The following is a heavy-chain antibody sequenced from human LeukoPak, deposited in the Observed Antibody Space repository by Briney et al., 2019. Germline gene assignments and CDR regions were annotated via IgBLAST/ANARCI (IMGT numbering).Heavy chain of an antibody. CDR3: ARVTGYMIEDYFDY. D-gene: IGHD3-22*01. Sequence: SETLSLTCTVSGDSISSGSYYWNWIRQPAGKGLEWIGRIYPSGSTNYNPSLKSRVTISVETSKNQFSLKLSSVTAADTAVYYCARVTGYMIEDYFDYWGQGTLVTVSS. J-gene: IGHJ4*02. CDR1: GDSISSGSYY. CDR2: IYPSGST. V-gene: IGHV4-61*02.